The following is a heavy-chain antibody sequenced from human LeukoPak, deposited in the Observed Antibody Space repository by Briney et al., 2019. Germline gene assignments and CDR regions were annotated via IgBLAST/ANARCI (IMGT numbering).Heavy chain of an antibody. CDR3: VRDRWPGLGDF. J-gene: IGHJ6*02. V-gene: IGHV3-66*01. CDR1: GFTVSENY. Sequence: GGSLRLSCAVSGFTVSENYMSWVRQAPGKGLEWVSIVYSGGTTYYADPVKGRFTIPRDKSKNTMYLQMSSLTAEDTAVYYCVRDRWPGLGDFWGQGTTVTVSS. CDR2: VYSGGTT. D-gene: IGHD6-19*01.